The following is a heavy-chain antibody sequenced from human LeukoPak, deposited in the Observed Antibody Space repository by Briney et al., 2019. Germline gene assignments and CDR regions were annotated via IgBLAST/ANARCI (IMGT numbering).Heavy chain of an antibody. V-gene: IGHV5-10-1*01. J-gene: IGHJ4*02. Sequence: GESLKISCKGSGYSFTSYWISWVRHVPGKGLEWMGRVDPSDSYTSYSPSFQGHVTISADKSLSTAYLQWSSLKASDTAMYYCAREIAVAGTDLDYWGQGTLVTVSS. CDR2: VDPSDSYT. CDR1: GYSFTSYW. CDR3: AREIAVAGTDLDY. D-gene: IGHD6-19*01.